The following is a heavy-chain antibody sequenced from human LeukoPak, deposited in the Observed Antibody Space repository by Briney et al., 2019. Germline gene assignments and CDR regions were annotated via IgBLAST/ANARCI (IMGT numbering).Heavy chain of an antibody. J-gene: IGHJ4*02. D-gene: IGHD1-1*01. V-gene: IGHV3-30-3*01. CDR1: GFTFNSYA. Sequence: GGSLRLSCAASGFTFNSYAMSWVRQAPGKGLEWVAVTSYDGTNEYYADSVKGRFTISRDNSKNTLYLQMNSLRAEDTAVYYCARGGAYNSISYYWGQGTLVTVSS. CDR3: ARGGAYNSISYY. CDR2: TSYDGTNE.